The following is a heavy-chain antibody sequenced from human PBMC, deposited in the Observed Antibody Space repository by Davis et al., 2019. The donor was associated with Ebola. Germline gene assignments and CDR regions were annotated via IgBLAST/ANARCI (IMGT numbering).Heavy chain of an antibody. Sequence: PGGSLRLSCVVSGFTSDEHGMHWVRQVPGKGLEWVPGIPLKGGRTGYADSVKGRFIISRDNARNSMYLQMDSLRVEDTAFYYCGKDLLPGGLDSWGQGTLVTVSS. V-gene: IGHV3-9*02. CDR3: GKDLLPGGLDS. D-gene: IGHD2-15*01. J-gene: IGHJ4*02. CDR2: IPLKGGRT. CDR1: GFTSDEHG.